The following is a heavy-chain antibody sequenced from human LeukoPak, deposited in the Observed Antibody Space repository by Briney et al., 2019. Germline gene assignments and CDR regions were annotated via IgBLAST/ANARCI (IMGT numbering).Heavy chain of an antibody. Sequence: ASVKVSCKASGYTFTSYGISWVRQAPGQGLEWMGWISTYTGNTQSTQKLQDTVTMTTDTSTSTVYMEVRSLRSDDTAVYYCARDREIVGATSFDYWGQGTLVTVSS. J-gene: IGHJ4*02. CDR1: GYTFTSYG. CDR3: ARDREIVGATSFDY. CDR2: ISTYTGNT. V-gene: IGHV1-18*01. D-gene: IGHD1-26*01.